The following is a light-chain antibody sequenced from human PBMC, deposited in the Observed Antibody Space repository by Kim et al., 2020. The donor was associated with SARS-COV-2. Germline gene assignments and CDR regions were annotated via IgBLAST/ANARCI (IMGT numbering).Light chain of an antibody. CDR1: NFGIKS. CDR3: QVWDSSSDHHF. V-gene: IGLV3-21*04. J-gene: IGLJ1*01. CDR2: FVR. Sequence: APGKTASGTCGGKNFGIKSVPWYQQKPGQAPMLVIYFVRDRPSGIPERFSGSNSGNTATLTISRVDAGDEADYYCQVWDSSSDHHFFGTGTKVTVL.